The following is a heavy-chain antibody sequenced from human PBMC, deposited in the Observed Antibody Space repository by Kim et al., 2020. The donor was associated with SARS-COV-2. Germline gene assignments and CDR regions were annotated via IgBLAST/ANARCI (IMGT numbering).Heavy chain of an antibody. V-gene: IGHV3-15*01. CDR3: TTDSSGYDFLDAFDI. J-gene: IGHJ3*02. D-gene: IGHD5-12*01. Sequence: APVKGRFTISRDDSKNTLYLQMNSLKTEDTAVYYCTTDSSGYDFLDAFDIWGQGTMVTVSS.